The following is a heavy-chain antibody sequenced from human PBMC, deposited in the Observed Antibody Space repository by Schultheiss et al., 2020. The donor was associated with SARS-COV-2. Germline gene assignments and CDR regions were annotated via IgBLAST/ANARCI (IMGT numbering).Heavy chain of an antibody. CDR3: ARDQVVVHYGMDV. CDR2: ISSSSSYI. J-gene: IGHJ6*02. Sequence: GGSLRLSCAASGFTFSSYSMNWVRQAPGKGLEWVSYISSSSSYIYYADSVKGRFTISRDNAKNSLYLQMNSLRAEDTAVYYCARDQVVVHYGMDVWGQGTTVTVSS. V-gene: IGHV3-21*05. CDR1: GFTFSSYS. D-gene: IGHD2-2*01.